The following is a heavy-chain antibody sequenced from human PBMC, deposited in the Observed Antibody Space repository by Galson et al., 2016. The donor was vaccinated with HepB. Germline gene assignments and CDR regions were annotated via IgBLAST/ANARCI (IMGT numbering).Heavy chain of an antibody. V-gene: IGHV4-4*07. CDR1: GGSVKHYY. J-gene: IGHJ2*01. CDR3: AGRDDSGWEDYFDV. CDR2: ISVTGST. Sequence: ETLSLTCTVSGGSVKHYYWNWIRQPAGKGLEWIGLISVTGSTDYNPSLKSRVTMSVDTSKNQFSLKVTSVTAADTAVYYCAGRDDSGWEDYFDVWGRGTLVTVSS. D-gene: IGHD6-19*01.